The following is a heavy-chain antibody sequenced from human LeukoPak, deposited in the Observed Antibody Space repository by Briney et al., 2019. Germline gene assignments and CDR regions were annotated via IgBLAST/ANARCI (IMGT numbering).Heavy chain of an antibody. CDR3: AKDRGSSSSRSSAFDI. D-gene: IGHD6-6*01. CDR1: GFTFDDYA. CDR2: ISWNSGSI. Sequence: GGSLRLSCAASGFTFDDYAMHWVRQAPGNGLEWVSGISWNSGSIGYADSVKGRFTISRDNAKNSLYLQMNSLRAEDTALYYCAKDRGSSSSRSSAFDIWGQGTMVTVSS. V-gene: IGHV3-9*01. J-gene: IGHJ3*02.